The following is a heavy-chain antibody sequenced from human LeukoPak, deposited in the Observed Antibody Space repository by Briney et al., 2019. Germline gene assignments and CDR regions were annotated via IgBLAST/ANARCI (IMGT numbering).Heavy chain of an antibody. CDR1: GGSTSSGSYY. J-gene: IGHJ2*01. D-gene: IGHD1-26*01. CDR3: ARDGPSSGTYSSSWYFDL. CDR2: IYSTGST. Sequence: PSQTLSLACTVSGGSTSSGSYYWSWIRQPAGKGLEWIGRIYSTGSTNYNPSLKSRVTISVDTSENQFSLKLSSVTAADTALYYCARDGPSSGTYSSSWYFDLWGRGTLVTVSS. V-gene: IGHV4-61*02.